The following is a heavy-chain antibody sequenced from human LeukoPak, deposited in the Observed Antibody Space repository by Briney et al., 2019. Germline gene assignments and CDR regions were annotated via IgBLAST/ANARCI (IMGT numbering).Heavy chain of an antibody. V-gene: IGHV3-64*01. D-gene: IGHD2/OR15-2a*01. Sequence: GGSLRLSCAASGFTFSNYAIHWVRQAPGKGLEYVSAISSNGGRIYYATSVQGRFTISRDNSKNTLYLQMGSLRAEDMAVYYCARDGVTTFPNYYYYMDVWGKGTTVTISS. CDR2: ISSNGGRI. CDR1: GFTFSNYA. CDR3: ARDGVTTFPNYYYYMDV. J-gene: IGHJ6*03.